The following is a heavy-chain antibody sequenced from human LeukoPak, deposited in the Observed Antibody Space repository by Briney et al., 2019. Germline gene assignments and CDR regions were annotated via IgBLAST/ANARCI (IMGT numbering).Heavy chain of an antibody. J-gene: IGHJ4*02. CDR1: GFTFSNAW. V-gene: IGHV3-23*01. CDR3: AKGAVVAADYYFDY. D-gene: IGHD2-15*01. Sequence: PGWSLRLSCAASGFTFSNAWMSWVRQAPGKGLEWVSAISGSGGSTYYADSVKGRFTISRDNSKNTLYLQMNSLRAEDTAVYYCAKGAVVAADYYFDYWGQGTLVTVSS. CDR2: ISGSGGST.